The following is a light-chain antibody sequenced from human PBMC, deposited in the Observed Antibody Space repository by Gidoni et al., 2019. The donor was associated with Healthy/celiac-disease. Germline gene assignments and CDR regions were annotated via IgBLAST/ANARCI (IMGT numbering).Light chain of an antibody. CDR1: KLGDKY. CDR2: QES. CDR3: QAWDSFVV. J-gene: IGLJ2*01. V-gene: IGLV3-1*01. Sequence: SYELTQPPSVSVSPGQTASITCSGDKLGDKYACWYQQKPGQSPVLVIYQESKRPSGIPERFSGSNSGNTATLTISGTQAMDEADYYCQAWDSFVVFGGGTKLTVL.